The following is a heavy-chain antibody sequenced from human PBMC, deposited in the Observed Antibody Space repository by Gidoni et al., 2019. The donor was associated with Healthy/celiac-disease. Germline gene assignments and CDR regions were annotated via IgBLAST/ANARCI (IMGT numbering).Heavy chain of an antibody. CDR2: INHSGST. J-gene: IGHJ4*02. Sequence: QVQLQQWGAGLLKPSATLSLTRAVYGGSFSGYCWSWIHQPPGKGLEWIGEINHSGSTNYNPSLKSRVTISVDTSKNQFSLKLSSVTAADTAVYYCARFNTGIAARRGFDYWGQGTLVTVSS. D-gene: IGHD6-6*01. V-gene: IGHV4-34*01. CDR3: ARFNTGIAARRGFDY. CDR1: GGSFSGYC.